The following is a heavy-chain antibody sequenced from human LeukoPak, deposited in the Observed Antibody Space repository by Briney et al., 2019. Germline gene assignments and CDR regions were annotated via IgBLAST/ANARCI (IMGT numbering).Heavy chain of an antibody. D-gene: IGHD1-1*01. CDR1: GFTFSGYS. V-gene: IGHV3-48*04. CDR3: SRGRTGTDFDY. J-gene: IGHJ4*02. CDR2: INSASSAI. Sequence: GGSLRLSCAASGFTFSGYSMNWVRQTPGKGLEWVSYINSASSAIYYVDSVKGRFTFSRDNAKNSLYLQMDSLRAEDTAVYYCSRGRTGTDFDYWGQGTLVTVSS.